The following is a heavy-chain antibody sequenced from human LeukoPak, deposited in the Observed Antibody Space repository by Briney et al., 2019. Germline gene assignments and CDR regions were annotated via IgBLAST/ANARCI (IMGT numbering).Heavy chain of an antibody. CDR2: INPSGGST. J-gene: IGHJ6*03. CDR3: ARGAMIVASCMDV. Sequence: ASVKVSCEASGYTFTSYYMHWVRQAPGQGLEWMGIINPSGGSTSYAQKFQGRVTMTRDMSTSTVYMELSSLRSEDTAVYYCARGAMIVASCMDVWGKGTTVTVSS. D-gene: IGHD3-22*01. CDR1: GYTFTSYY. V-gene: IGHV1-46*01.